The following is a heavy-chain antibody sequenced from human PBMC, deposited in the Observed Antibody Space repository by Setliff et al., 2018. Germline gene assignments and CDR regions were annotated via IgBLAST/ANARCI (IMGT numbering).Heavy chain of an antibody. CDR2: ISAYNGNT. CDR1: SYTFTTYG. V-gene: IGHV1-18*01. D-gene: IGHD6-13*01. CDR3: ARVRSSSWLVVNWFDP. J-gene: IGHJ5*02. Sequence: VASVKVSCKASSYTFTTYGISWVRQAPGQGLEWMGWISAYNGNTNYAQKFQGRVTMTRDTSISTAYMELSRLRSDDTAVYYCARVRSSSWLVVNWFDPWGQGTLVTVSS.